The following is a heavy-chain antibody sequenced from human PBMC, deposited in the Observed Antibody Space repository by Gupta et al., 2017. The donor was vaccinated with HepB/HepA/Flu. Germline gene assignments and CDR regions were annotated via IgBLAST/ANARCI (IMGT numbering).Heavy chain of an antibody. CDR2: IYSSGTT. CDR3: ARRAGDNYCFDA. V-gene: IGHV4-39*02. J-gene: IGHJ4*02. Sequence: QLQLQESGPGLVPPSATPSLPCSVSGGSISTRSFYWGWIRQPPGKGLESIGTIYSSGTTYDSPSSKGRVTMSVDTSTNHFSLRLSSGTDADTAVYYCARRAGDNYCFDAWGQGILVTVSS. D-gene: IGHD1-1*01. CDR1: GGSISTRSFY.